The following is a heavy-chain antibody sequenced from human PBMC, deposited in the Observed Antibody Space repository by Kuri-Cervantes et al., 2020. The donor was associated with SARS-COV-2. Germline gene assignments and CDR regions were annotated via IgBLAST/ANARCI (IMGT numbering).Heavy chain of an antibody. CDR2: INPSGGAT. CDR3: ARGGYNLPYYYYYGMDV. D-gene: IGHD5-24*01. CDR1: GYTSTSNY. J-gene: IGHJ6*02. Sequence: ASVKVSCKASGYTSTSNYIHWVRQAPGQGLEWMGAINPSGGATNYAQKFQGRVTITADESTSTAYMELSSLRSEDTAVYYCARGGYNLPYYYYYGMDVWGQGTTVTVSS. V-gene: IGHV1-46*01.